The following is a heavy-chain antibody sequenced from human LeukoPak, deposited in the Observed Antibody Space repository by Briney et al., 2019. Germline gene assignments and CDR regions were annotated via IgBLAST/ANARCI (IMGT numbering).Heavy chain of an antibody. CDR1: GGSFSGYY. Sequence: SETLSLTCAVYGGSFSGYYSSWLRQPPGKGLEWIGEINHSGSTNYNPSLKSRVTISVDTSKNQFSLKLSPVTAADTAVYYCARVAAAWYSHYYYYYMDVWGKGTTVTVSS. D-gene: IGHD6-13*01. V-gene: IGHV4-34*01. J-gene: IGHJ6*03. CDR3: ARVAAAWYSHYYYYYMDV. CDR2: INHSGST.